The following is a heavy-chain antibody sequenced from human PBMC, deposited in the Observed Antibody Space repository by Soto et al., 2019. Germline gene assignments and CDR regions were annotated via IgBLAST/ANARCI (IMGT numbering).Heavy chain of an antibody. J-gene: IGHJ4*02. CDR3: TRVGGYYGDYPNFDY. CDR1: GSSISSYY. V-gene: IGHV4-59*01. Sequence: SSETLSLTCTFFGSSISSYYWSWIPQPPGKGLEWIGSIYYSGSTNYNPSLKGRVIISVDSSKKQLSLRLNSVTAADTAVYYCTRVGGYYGDYPNFDYWGQGALVTVSS. CDR2: IYYSGST. D-gene: IGHD4-17*01.